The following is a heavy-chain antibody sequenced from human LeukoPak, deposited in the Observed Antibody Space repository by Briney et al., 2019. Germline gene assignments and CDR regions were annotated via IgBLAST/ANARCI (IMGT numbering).Heavy chain of an antibody. V-gene: IGHV3-21*05. J-gene: IGHJ4*02. CDR1: GFTFSSYS. CDR2: ITSTSSYT. CDR3: VSGEKKYYLDY. D-gene: IGHD3-10*01. Sequence: GGSLRLSCAASGFTFSSYSMNLVRQAPGKGLEWVSYITSTSSYTNYADSVKGRFTVSRDNAKNSLHLQMNSLRAEDTAVYYCVSGEKKYYLDYWGQGTLVTVSS.